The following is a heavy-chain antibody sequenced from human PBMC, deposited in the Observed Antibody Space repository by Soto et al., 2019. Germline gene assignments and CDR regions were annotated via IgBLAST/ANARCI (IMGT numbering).Heavy chain of an antibody. D-gene: IGHD5-18*01. J-gene: IGHJ4*02. Sequence: GGSLRLSCAASGFTFSSYEMNWVRQAPGKGLEWVSYISSSGTIYYADSVRGRFTVSRDNAKNSLYLQMSSLSDEDTAVYYCARAIRGFSYVVDYWGQGTLVTVSS. CDR1: GFTFSSYE. CDR3: ARAIRGFSYVVDY. CDR2: ISSSGTI. V-gene: IGHV3-48*03.